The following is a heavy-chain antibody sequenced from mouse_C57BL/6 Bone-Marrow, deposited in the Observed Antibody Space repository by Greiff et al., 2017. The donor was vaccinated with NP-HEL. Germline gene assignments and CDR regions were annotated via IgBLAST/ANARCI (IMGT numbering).Heavy chain of an antibody. D-gene: IGHD1-2*01. CDR3: ARGIRAMDY. V-gene: IGHV1-18*01. J-gene: IGHJ4*01. CDR1: GYTFTDYN. Sequence: VQLKQSGPELVKPGASVNIPCKASGYTFTDYNMDWVKQSPGKGLEWIGDINPNNGGTIYNQKSKGKATLTVDKSSSTAYMELRSLTSEDTAVYYCARGIRAMDYWGQGTSVTVAS. CDR2: INPNNGGT.